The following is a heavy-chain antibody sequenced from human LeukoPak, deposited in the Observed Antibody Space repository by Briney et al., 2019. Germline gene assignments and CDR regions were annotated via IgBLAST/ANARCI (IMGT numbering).Heavy chain of an antibody. CDR2: IYSGGST. V-gene: IGHV3-53*01. Sequence: PGGSLRLSCAASGFTFSSYAMSWVRQAPGKGLEWVSVIYSGGSTYYADSVKGRFTISRDNSKNTLYLQMNSLRAEDTAVYYCARDHYSSSWSLRSEDWGQGTLVTVSS. CDR1: GFTFSSYA. CDR3: ARDHYSSSWSLRSED. J-gene: IGHJ4*02. D-gene: IGHD6-13*01.